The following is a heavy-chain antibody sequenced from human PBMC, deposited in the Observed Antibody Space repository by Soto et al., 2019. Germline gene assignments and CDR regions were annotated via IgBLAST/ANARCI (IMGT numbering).Heavy chain of an antibody. D-gene: IGHD5-18*01. CDR3: ARGDTAIFIDY. CDR2: INSAGTTT. J-gene: IGHJ4*02. CDR1: GFTFSIYW. V-gene: IGHV3-74*01. Sequence: GGSLRLSCAASGFTFSIYWMHWVRQAPGKGLVWVSRINSAGTTTTYADSMKGRFTISRDNAKNTLYLQMNSLRAEDTAVYYCARGDTAIFIDYWGPGTQVTGFS.